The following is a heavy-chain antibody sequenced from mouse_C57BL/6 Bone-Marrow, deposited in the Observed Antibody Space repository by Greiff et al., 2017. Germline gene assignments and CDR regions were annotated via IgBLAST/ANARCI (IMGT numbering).Heavy chain of an antibody. D-gene: IGHD1-1*01. Sequence: QVQLQQSGPGLVAPSQSLSITCTVSGFSLTSYGVDWVRQPPGKGLEWLGVIWGGGSTNYNSALMSRLSISKDNSKSQVFLKMNSLQTDDTAIYXCAKHEDYGSSYVAWFAYWGQGTLVTVSA. CDR2: IWGGGST. CDR1: GFSLTSYG. V-gene: IGHV2-9*01. J-gene: IGHJ3*01. CDR3: AKHEDYGSSYVAWFAY.